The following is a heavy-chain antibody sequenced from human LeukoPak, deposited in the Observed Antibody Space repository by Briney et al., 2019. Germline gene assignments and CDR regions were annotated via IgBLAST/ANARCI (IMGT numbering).Heavy chain of an antibody. CDR2: MSSSDDGR. D-gene: IGHD2-15*01. J-gene: IGHJ4*02. V-gene: IGHV3-23*01. CDR3: AKAPVTSCRGAFCYPFDY. Sequence: GGSLRLSCAASGFTFSDYYMSWVRQAPGKGLEWVSAMSSSDDGRYYAASVRGRFTISRDTSRSTLYLQMNSLRAEDAAVYYCAKAPVTSCRGAFCYPFDYWGQGTLVTVSS. CDR1: GFTFSDYY.